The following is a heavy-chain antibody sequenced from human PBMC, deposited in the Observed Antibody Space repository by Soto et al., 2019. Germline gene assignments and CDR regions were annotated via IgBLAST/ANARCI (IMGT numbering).Heavy chain of an antibody. V-gene: IGHV3-23*01. Sequence: HPGGSLRLSCAASGFTFSSYAMSWVRQAPGRGLEWVSAISGSGGSTYYADSVKGRFTISRDNSKNTLYLQMNSLRAEDTAVYYCAKELGVYCSGGSCYSCDAFDIWGQGTMVTVSS. CDR3: AKELGVYCSGGSCYSCDAFDI. CDR2: ISGSGGST. J-gene: IGHJ3*02. D-gene: IGHD2-15*01. CDR1: GFTFSSYA.